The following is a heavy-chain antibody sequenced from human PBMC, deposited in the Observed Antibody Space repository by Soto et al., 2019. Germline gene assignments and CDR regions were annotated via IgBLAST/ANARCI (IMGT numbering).Heavy chain of an antibody. V-gene: IGHV3-23*01. CDR2: ISGSGGST. CDR1: VCSFSIYS. D-gene: IGHD1-26*01. J-gene: IGHJ3*02. CDR3: AKVKNHIAGDNTSDSNADFDI. Sequence: LRLSXASSVCSFSIYSMSWCLDSPLKGLEWVSAISGSGGSTYYADSVKGRFNISRDNYKNTLYLQMNSLRDEDTAVYYCAKVKNHIAGDNTSDSNADFDIWGQGTMVTVSS.